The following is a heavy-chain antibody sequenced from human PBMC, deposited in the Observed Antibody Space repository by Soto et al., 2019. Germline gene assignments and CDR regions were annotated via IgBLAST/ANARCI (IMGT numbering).Heavy chain of an antibody. D-gene: IGHD5-12*01. V-gene: IGHV4-4*02. CDR3: ARNRYGGYDFDY. Sequence: QVQLQESGPGLVKPSGTLSLTCAVSSGSITSSNWWSWVRQPPGKGLEWIGEVSHSGSTNYIPSLKSRVTISFDKSRNQFSLRLNSVTAADTAVYYCARNRYGGYDFDYWGQGTLVTVSS. CDR2: VSHSGST. J-gene: IGHJ4*02. CDR1: SGSITSSNW.